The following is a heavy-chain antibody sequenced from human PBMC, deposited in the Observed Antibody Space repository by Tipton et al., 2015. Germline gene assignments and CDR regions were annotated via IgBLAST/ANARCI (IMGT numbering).Heavy chain of an antibody. J-gene: IGHJ5*02. CDR2: IYYSGST. CDR3: ARHGSTLYGVVNWFGP. CDR1: GGSISASSSYY. D-gene: IGHD3-3*01. V-gene: IGHV4-39*01. Sequence: TLSLTCTVSGGSISASSSYYWGWIRQPPGKGLEWIGSIYYSGSTYYNPSLKSRVTISVDTSKNQFSLKLTSVTAADMGVYYCARHGSTLYGVVNWFGPWGQGTLVTVSS.